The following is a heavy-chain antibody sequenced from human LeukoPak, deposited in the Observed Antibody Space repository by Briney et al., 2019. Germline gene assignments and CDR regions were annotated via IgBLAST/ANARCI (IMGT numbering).Heavy chain of an antibody. CDR2: INHSGST. CDR3: ARGRAAAIPRKQEPSYYDGMDV. V-gene: IGHV4-34*01. CDR1: GGAFSGYY. J-gene: IGHJ6*02. Sequence: SETLSHTRVDYGGAFSGYYWNMIRQPPAKEQKWIGEINHSGSTNYNPSLKSRVTISVDTSKNQFSLKLSSVTAADTAVYYCARGRAAAIPRKQEPSYYDGMDVWGQGTTVTVSS. D-gene: IGHD6-13*01.